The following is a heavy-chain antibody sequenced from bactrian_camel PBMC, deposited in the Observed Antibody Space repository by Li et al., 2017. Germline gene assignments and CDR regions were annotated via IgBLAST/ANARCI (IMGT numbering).Heavy chain of an antibody. J-gene: IGHJ4*01. CDR3: AGDFLAGYGGTCLDVHIGAF. V-gene: IGHV3S63*01. CDR2: IRDGGATT. Sequence: HVQLVESGGGSVQAGGSLKLSCIVSGYLFDDSECVGWFREAPGKLREGVASIRDGGATTHYDSSVKGRFTISQDNAKNTVYLEVNNLKPEDTAMYYCAGDFLAGYGGTCLDVHIGAFWGQGTQVTVS. D-gene: IGHD3*01. CDR1: GYLFDDSEC.